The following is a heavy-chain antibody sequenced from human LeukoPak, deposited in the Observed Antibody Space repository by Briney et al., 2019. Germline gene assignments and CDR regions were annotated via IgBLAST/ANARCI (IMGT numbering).Heavy chain of an antibody. J-gene: IGHJ3*01. CDR1: GDSVSGHY. CDR2: VSYSGGT. V-gene: IGHV4-59*02. CDR3: ARAPMAITTSAFPDAFDF. D-gene: IGHD5-12*01. Sequence: SETLSLTCTVSGDSVSGHYWSWIRQTPGKGLEWIGYVSYSGGTNYNPSLKRRVSISLDTSKNQYSLKLSSPAAADPAVYYCARAPMAITTSAFPDAFDFWGQGTMVTVSS.